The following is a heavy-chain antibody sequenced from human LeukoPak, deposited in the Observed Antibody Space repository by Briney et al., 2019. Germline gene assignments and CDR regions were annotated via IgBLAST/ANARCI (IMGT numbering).Heavy chain of an antibody. J-gene: IGHJ4*02. Sequence: SETLSLTCTVSGGSISSGGYYWSWIRQHPGKGLEWIGYIYYSGSTYYNPSLQSRVTISVATSKNQFSLKLSSVTAADTAVYYCARSSRGASPPLDYWGQGTLVTVSS. CDR1: GGSISSGGYY. CDR3: ARSSRGASPPLDY. D-gene: IGHD1-26*01. V-gene: IGHV4-31*03. CDR2: IYYSGST.